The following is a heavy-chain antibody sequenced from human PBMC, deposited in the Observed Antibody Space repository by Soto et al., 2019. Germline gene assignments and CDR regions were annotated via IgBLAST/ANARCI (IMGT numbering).Heavy chain of an antibody. CDR3: AMGFQDYYGSGTTNYYFDY. V-gene: IGHV1-3*01. CDR1: GYTFTSYA. D-gene: IGHD3-10*01. J-gene: IGHJ4*02. Sequence: ASVKVSCKASGYTFTSYAMHWVRQAPGQRLEWMGWINAGNGNTKYSQKFQGRVTITRDTSASTAYMELSSLRSEDTAVYYCAMGFQDYYGSGTTNYYFDYWGQGTLVTVSS. CDR2: INAGNGNT.